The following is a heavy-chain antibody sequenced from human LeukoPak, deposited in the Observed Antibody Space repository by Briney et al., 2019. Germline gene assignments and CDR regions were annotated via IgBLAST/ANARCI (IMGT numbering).Heavy chain of an antibody. CDR2: IYYSGST. J-gene: IGHJ4*02. V-gene: IGHV4-59*11. D-gene: IGHD3-3*01. CDR1: GGSISSHY. Sequence: SETLSLTCTVSGGSISSHYWSWLRQPPGKGLEWIGYIYYSGSTNYNPSLKSRVTISVDTSKNQFSLKLSSVTAGDTAVYYCAIERSYYDFWEIDYLGQGTLVTVSS. CDR3: AIERSYYDFWEIDY.